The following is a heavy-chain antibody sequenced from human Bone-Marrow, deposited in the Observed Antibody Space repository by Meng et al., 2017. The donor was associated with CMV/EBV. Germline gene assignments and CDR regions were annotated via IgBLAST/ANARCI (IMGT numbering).Heavy chain of an antibody. CDR1: GFTFSSYA. J-gene: IGHJ6*02. CDR2: ISGSGGST. V-gene: IGHV3-23*01. Sequence: GESLKISCAASGFTFSSYAMSWVRQAPGKGLEWVSAISGSGGSTYYADSVQGRFTISRDNSKNTLYLQMNSLRAEDTAVYYCAKDHLALEVVVPAAMNYNYYYYGMDVWGQRTTVTVSS. D-gene: IGHD2-2*01. CDR3: AKDHLALEVVVPAAMNYNYYYYGMDV.